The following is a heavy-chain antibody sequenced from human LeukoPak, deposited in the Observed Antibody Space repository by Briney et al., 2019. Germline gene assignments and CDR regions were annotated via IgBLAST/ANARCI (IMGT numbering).Heavy chain of an antibody. CDR2: INPNSGGT. D-gene: IGHD6-19*01. V-gene: IGHV1-2*02. CDR1: GYTFTGYY. CDR3: ARDESSGWYLPDAFDI. J-gene: IGHJ3*02. Sequence: ASVKVSCKASGYTFTGYYMHWVRQAPGQGLEWMGWINPNSGGTNYAQKLQGRVTMTTDTSTSTAYMELRSLRSDDTAAYYCARDESSGWYLPDAFDIWGQGTMVTVSS.